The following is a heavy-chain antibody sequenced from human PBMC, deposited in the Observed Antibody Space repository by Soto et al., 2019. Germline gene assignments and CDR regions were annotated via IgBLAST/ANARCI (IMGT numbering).Heavy chain of an antibody. CDR1: GFTFSSYE. CDR3: ARETITLFGGVRANVYYGMDV. V-gene: IGHV3-48*03. D-gene: IGHD3-3*01. CDR2: IGTSETIR. Sequence: EVQLEESGGGLVQPGGSLRLSCAASGFTFSSYEMNWVRQVPGKGLQWVSYIGTSETIRYYADSVKGRFTISRDNAKNSLYLQMNSLIAEDTAIYSCARETITLFGGVRANVYYGMDVWGPGTTVTVSS. J-gene: IGHJ6*02.